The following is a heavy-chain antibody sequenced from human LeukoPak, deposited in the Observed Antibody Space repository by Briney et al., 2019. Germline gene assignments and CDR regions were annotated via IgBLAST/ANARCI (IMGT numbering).Heavy chain of an antibody. CDR1: GGSISSYY. CDR2: IYTSGST. V-gene: IGHV4-4*07. D-gene: IGHD3-16*02. Sequence: SETLSLTCTVPGGSISSYYWSWIRQPAGKGLEWIGRIYTSGSTNYNPSLKSRVTMSVDTSKNQFSLKLSSVTAADTGVYYCARTYDYIWGSFRSHSFDSWGQGTLVTVSS. J-gene: IGHJ4*02. CDR3: ARTYDYIWGSFRSHSFDS.